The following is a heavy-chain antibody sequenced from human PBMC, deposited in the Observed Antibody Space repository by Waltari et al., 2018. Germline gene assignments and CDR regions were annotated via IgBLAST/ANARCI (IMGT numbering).Heavy chain of an antibody. J-gene: IGHJ4*02. D-gene: IGHD2-15*01. Sequence: EVQLVESGGGLVQPGGSLRLSCAASGFTFSSYSMNWVRQAPGKGLEWFSYISSSSSTIYYADSVKGRFTSSRDNAKNSLYLQMNSLRAEDTAVYYCARVGCSGGSCYDYWGQGTLVTVSS. CDR3: ARVGCSGGSCYDY. CDR2: ISSSSSTI. CDR1: GFTFSSYS. V-gene: IGHV3-48*04.